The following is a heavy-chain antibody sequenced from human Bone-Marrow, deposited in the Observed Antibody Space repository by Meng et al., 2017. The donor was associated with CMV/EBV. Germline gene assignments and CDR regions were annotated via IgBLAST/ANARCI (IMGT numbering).Heavy chain of an antibody. J-gene: IGHJ4*02. CDR1: GGSISSYY. CDR3: ARDRLEGFDY. Sequence: SETLSLTCTVSGGSISSYYWSWIRQPPGKGLEWIGYIYYSGSTNYNPSLKSRVTISVDTSKNQFSLKLSPVTAADTAVYYCARDRLEGFDYWGQGTLVTVSS. V-gene: IGHV4-59*01. CDR2: IYYSGST.